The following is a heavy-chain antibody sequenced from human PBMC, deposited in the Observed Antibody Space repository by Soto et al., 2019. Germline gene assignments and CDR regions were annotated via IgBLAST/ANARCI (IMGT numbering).Heavy chain of an antibody. CDR1: GASITYGGYS. V-gene: IGHV4-30-2*01. CDR2: INHLETT. D-gene: IGHD1-26*01. CDR3: ARGGGSDSFDY. J-gene: IGHJ4*02. Sequence: SETLSLTCTVSGASITYGGYSWSWIRQAPGKGLEWIGYINHLETTFYNPSFESRLTLSIDRAKNQFSLNLNSMSAADRAVYFCARGGGSDSFDYWGQGILVTVSS.